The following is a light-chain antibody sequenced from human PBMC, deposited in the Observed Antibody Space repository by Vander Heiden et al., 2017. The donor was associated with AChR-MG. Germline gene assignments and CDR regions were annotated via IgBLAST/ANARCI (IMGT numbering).Light chain of an antibody. Sequence: IQMTQSPSTLSASVGDRVTITCRASQSISNWLAWYQQEPGKAPKLLIYDASNLESGVPSRFSGSGSGTEFTLTISSLQPDDFATYYCQQYNGYPWTFGQGTKVEIK. J-gene: IGKJ1*01. CDR2: DAS. CDR3: QQYNGYPWT. V-gene: IGKV1-5*01. CDR1: QSISNW.